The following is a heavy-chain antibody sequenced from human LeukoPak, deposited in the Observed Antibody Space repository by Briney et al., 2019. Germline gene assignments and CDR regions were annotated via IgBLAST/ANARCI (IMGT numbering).Heavy chain of an antibody. J-gene: IGHJ4*02. CDR2: IYYSGTT. CDR3: ARITYYYDSSGHPLV. V-gene: IGHV4-59*01. Sequence: SETLSLTCTVSGGSISSYYWSWIRQPPGKGLEWIGYIYYSGTTNYNPSLKSRVTISVDTSKNQFSLKLSSVTAADTAVYYCARITYYYDSSGHPLVWGQGTLVTVSS. D-gene: IGHD3-22*01. CDR1: GGSISSYY.